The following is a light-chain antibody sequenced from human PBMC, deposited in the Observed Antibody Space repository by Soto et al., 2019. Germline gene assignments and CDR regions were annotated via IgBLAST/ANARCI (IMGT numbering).Light chain of an antibody. CDR1: QSVDNK. J-gene: IGKJ5*01. V-gene: IGKV3-15*01. Sequence: EIVTTQSPVTLSASPRESATLSYRASQSVDNKVAWYQQKPRQATSLLIVGPFARANGIPARFSGSGSGSEFTLTISGLQSEDFAVYYCQQYNDRPPITFGQGTRLEIK. CDR3: QQYNDRPPIT. CDR2: GPF.